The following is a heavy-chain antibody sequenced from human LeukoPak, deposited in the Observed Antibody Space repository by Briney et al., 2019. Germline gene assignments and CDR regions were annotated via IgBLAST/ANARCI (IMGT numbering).Heavy chain of an antibody. CDR3: ARPGKYYDSSGPLGFDP. CDR2: IYYSGST. CDR1: GGSISSSSYY. J-gene: IGHJ5*02. D-gene: IGHD3-22*01. V-gene: IGHV4-39*01. Sequence: SETLSLTCTVSGGSISSSSYYWGWIRQPPGKGLEWIGSIYYSGSTYYNSSLKSRVTISVDTSKNQFSLKLSSVTAADTAVYYCARPGKYYDSSGPLGFDPWGQGTLVTVSS.